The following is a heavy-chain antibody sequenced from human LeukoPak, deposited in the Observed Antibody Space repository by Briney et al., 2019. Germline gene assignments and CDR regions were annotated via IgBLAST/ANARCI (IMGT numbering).Heavy chain of an antibody. Sequence: GGSLRLSCAASGFTVSSNYMSWVRQAPGKGLEWVSVIYSGGSTYYADSVKGRFTISRDNSKNTLYLQMNSLRAEDTAVYYCARDASDCSSTSCYPDWFDPWGQGTLVTVSS. CDR1: GFTVSSNY. D-gene: IGHD2-2*01. CDR3: ARDASDCSSTSCYPDWFDP. J-gene: IGHJ5*02. CDR2: IYSGGST. V-gene: IGHV3-66*01.